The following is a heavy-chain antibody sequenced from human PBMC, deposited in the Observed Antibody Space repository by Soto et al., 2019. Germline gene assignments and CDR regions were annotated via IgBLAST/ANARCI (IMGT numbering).Heavy chain of an antibody. J-gene: IGHJ3*02. D-gene: IGHD6-13*01. CDR1: GGTFSSYA. CDR2: IIPIFGTA. Sequence: SCKASGGTFSSYAISWVRQAPGQGLEWMGGIIPIFGTANYAQKFQGRVTITADESTSTAYMELSSLRSEDTAMYYCAREAAAGIRAFDIWGQGTMVTVSS. V-gene: IGHV1-69*01. CDR3: AREAAAGIRAFDI.